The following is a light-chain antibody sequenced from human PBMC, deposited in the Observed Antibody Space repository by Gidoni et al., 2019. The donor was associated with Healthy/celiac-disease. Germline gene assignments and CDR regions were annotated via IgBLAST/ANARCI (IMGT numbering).Light chain of an antibody. CDR2: GAS. CDR3: QQYNNWPRT. Sequence: EIAMSQPPATLSASPGERATLSCRASQSVNSNLAWYRQKPGQAPRLLIYGASTRATGIPDRFSGSGSGTEFTLTISSLQSEDFAVYYCQQYNNWPRTFGQGTKLEIK. V-gene: IGKV3-15*01. J-gene: IGKJ2*01. CDR1: QSVNSN.